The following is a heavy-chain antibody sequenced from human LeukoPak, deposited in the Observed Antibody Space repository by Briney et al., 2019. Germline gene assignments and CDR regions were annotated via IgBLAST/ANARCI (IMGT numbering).Heavy chain of an antibody. CDR1: GFTFSSYA. V-gene: IGHV3-30-3*01. J-gene: IGHJ4*02. D-gene: IGHD3-9*01. Sequence: GGSLRLSCAASGFTFSSYAMHWVRQAPGKGLEWVAVISYDGSNKYYADSVKGRFTISRDNSKNTLYLQMNSLRAEDTAVYYCAREATVYYDILTGYDYWGQGTLVTVSS. CDR3: AREATVYYDILTGYDY. CDR2: ISYDGSNK.